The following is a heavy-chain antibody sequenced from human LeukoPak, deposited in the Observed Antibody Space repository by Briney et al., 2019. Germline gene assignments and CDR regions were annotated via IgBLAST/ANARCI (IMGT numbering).Heavy chain of an antibody. CDR2: IYYSGST. J-gene: IGHJ4*02. V-gene: IGHV4-30-4*08. D-gene: IGHD6-19*01. CDR1: GGSISSGDYY. CDR3: ARGNRPPRNSGWSY. Sequence: PSQTLSLTCTVSGGSISSGDYYWSWIRQPPGKGLEWIGYIYYSGSTYYNPSLKSRVTISVDTSKNQFSLKLRSVTAADTAVYYCARGNRPPRNSGWSYWGQGTLVTVSS.